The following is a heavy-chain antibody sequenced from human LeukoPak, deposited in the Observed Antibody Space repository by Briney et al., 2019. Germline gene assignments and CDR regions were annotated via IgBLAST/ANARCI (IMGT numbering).Heavy chain of an antibody. CDR1: GGSISSSHYS. D-gene: IGHD3-3*01. Sequence: SETLSLTCTVSGGSISSSHYSWGWIRQPPGKGLEWLATIYYSGSTDYNTSHKSRITISADTSKKQFSLKLRSVTAADTAVYYCARQGFYDFHFDTWGQGTLVTVSS. CDR3: ARQGFYDFHFDT. J-gene: IGHJ4*02. V-gene: IGHV4-39*01. CDR2: IYYSGST.